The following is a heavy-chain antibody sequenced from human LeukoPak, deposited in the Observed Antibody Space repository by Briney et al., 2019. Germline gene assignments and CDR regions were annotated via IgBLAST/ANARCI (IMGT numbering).Heavy chain of an antibody. D-gene: IGHD3-3*01. Sequence: SETLSLTCTVSGGSISSHYWGWIRQPAGKGLEWIGRIYTSRSTNYNPSLKSGVTMSVDTSKNQFSLKLSSVTAADTAVYYCAREDLDQTLYYDFWSGYYAAAYYFDYWGQGTLVTVSS. V-gene: IGHV4-4*07. J-gene: IGHJ4*02. CDR1: GGSISSHY. CDR2: IYTSRST. CDR3: AREDLDQTLYYDFWSGYYAAAYYFDY.